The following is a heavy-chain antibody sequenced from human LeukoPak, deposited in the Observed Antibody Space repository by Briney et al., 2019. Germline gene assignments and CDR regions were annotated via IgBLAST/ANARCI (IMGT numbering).Heavy chain of an antibody. CDR1: GFTFSSYE. CDR3: ARENDYGDHFDY. V-gene: IGHV3-48*03. Sequence: PGGSLRLSCAASGFTFSSYEMNWVRQAPGKGLEWVSYISCSGSTIYYADSVKGRFTISRDNAKNSLYLQMNSLRAEDTAVYYCARENDYGDHFDYWGQGTLVTVSS. CDR2: ISCSGSTI. J-gene: IGHJ4*02. D-gene: IGHD4-17*01.